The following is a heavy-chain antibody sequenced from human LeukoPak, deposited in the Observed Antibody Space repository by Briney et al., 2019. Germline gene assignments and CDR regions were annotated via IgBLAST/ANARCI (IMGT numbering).Heavy chain of an antibody. D-gene: IGHD5-12*01. CDR1: GYTCTSSG. Sequence: ASVKVSCKASGYTCTSSGISWGRQAPGQGLEWMGWISAYNGNTNYAQKLQGRVTMTTDTSTSTAYMELRSLRSDDTAVYYCARVRGKHPGGYEFDYWGQGTLVTVSS. CDR2: ISAYNGNT. J-gene: IGHJ4*02. CDR3: ARVRGKHPGGYEFDY. V-gene: IGHV1-18*01.